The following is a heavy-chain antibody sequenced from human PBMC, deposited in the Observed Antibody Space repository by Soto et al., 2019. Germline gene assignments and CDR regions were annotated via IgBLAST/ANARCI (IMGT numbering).Heavy chain of an antibody. J-gene: IGHJ4*02. Sequence: SETLSLTCAVSGDSISSGYYWAWIRRPPGKRLEWIGSIYHSGTTYYNPSLKSRVTISVDTSRNQFSLKLSSVTAADSAVYYCERKDNVGYYHYFGQGTLVTVSS. CDR1: GDSISSGYY. V-gene: IGHV4-38-2*01. D-gene: IGHD2-15*01. CDR2: IYHSGTT. CDR3: ERKDNVGYYHY.